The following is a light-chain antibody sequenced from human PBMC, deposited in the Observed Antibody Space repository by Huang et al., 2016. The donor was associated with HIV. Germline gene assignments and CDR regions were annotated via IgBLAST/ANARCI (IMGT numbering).Light chain of an antibody. V-gene: IGKV3-20*01. CDR1: QNINSAY. CDR3: QQYDTSPLT. Sequence: EIVLTQSPGTLSLSPGERATLSCSASQNINSAYLAWYQQKPGQAPSLLIYGASNRATGVPDRFSGSGSGTDFTLTINRLEPDDFAVFYCQQYDTSPLTFGQGTRLEIK. CDR2: GAS. J-gene: IGKJ5*01.